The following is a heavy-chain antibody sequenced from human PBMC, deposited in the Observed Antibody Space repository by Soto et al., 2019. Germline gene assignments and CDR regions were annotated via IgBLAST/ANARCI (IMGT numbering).Heavy chain of an antibody. CDR3: APGRSMVRAVLNYLDFDY. D-gene: IGHD3-10*01. CDR1: GFSLTGSGVG. CDR2: IYGDDDK. V-gene: IGHV2-5*02. Sequence: QITVKESGPTLVKPTQTLTLTCTFSGFSLTGSGVGVGWIRQPPGKALEWLALIYGDDDKRYSPSLNNRLTITKDASKNQVALTMSNADPVDTATYYCAPGRSMVRAVLNYLDFDYWGQGSLVTVPS. J-gene: IGHJ4*02.